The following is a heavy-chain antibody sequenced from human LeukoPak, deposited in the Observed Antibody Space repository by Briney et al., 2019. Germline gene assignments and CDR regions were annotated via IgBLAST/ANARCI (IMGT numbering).Heavy chain of an antibody. V-gene: IGHV3-30*18. CDR3: AKDMYGQGNSNDAFDI. CDR2: ISYDGSTK. D-gene: IGHD1-7*01. J-gene: IGHJ3*02. CDR1: GFIFSTYG. Sequence: GGSLRLSCAASGFIFSTYGMHWVRQAPGKGLEWVAVISYDGSTKYYVDSVKGRFTISRDNSKNTLYLQMNSLRAEDTAVYYCAKDMYGQGNSNDAFDIWGQGTMVTVSS.